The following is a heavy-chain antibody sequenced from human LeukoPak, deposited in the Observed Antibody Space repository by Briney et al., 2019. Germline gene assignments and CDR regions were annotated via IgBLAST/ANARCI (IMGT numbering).Heavy chain of an antibody. Sequence: GSLRLSCAAPGFTFSSYGMHWVRQAPDKGLEWVAVIWYDGSNKYYADSVKGRFTISRDNSKNTLYLQMNSLRAEDTAVYYCARDWQTRSGWSNYWGQGTLVTVSS. CDR1: GFTFSSYG. J-gene: IGHJ4*02. CDR2: IWYDGSNK. V-gene: IGHV3-33*01. D-gene: IGHD6-19*01. CDR3: ARDWQTRSGWSNY.